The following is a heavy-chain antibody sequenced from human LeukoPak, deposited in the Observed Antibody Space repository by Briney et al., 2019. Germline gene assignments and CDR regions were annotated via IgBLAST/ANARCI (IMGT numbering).Heavy chain of an antibody. CDR2: ISSSGSTI. J-gene: IGHJ4*02. Sequence: PGGSLRLSCAASGFTFSSYEMNWVRQAPGKGLEWVSYISSSGSTIYCADSVKGRFTISRDNAKNSLYLQMNSLRAEDTAVYYCARGYYYGSGSYLWGQGTLVTVSS. CDR3: ARGYYYGSGSYL. D-gene: IGHD3-10*01. CDR1: GFTFSSYE. V-gene: IGHV3-48*03.